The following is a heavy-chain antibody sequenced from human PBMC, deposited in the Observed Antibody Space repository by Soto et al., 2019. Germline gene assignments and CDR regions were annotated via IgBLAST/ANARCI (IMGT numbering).Heavy chain of an antibody. J-gene: IGHJ6*02. Sequence: PGGSLRLSCVASGFTFSSYGMHWVRQAPGKGLEWVAVISYDGSNKYYADSVKGRFTISRDNSKNTLYLQMNSLRAEDTAVYYCAKEEVPAAYHYYSYYGMDAWGQGTTVTVYS. CDR3: AKEEVPAAYHYYSYYGMDA. V-gene: IGHV3-30*18. CDR2: ISYDGSNK. CDR1: GFTFSSYG. D-gene: IGHD2-21*01.